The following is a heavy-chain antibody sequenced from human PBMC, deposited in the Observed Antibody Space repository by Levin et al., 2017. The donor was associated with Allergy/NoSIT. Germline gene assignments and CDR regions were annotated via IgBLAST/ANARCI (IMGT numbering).Heavy chain of an antibody. CDR2: IWYDGSNK. J-gene: IGHJ4*02. CDR1: GFTFSSYG. Sequence: GGSLRLSCAASGFTFSSYGMHWVRQAPGKGLEWVAVIWYDGSNKYYADSVKGRFTISRDNSKNTLYLQMNSLRAEDTAVYYCARESGQWLVRRCFDYWGQGTLVTVSS. V-gene: IGHV3-33*01. CDR3: ARESGQWLVRRCFDY. D-gene: IGHD6-19*01.